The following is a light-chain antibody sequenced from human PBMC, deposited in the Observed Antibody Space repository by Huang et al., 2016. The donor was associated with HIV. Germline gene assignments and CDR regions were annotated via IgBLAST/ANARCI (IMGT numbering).Light chain of an antibody. V-gene: IGKV3-15*01. J-gene: IGKJ2*01. CDR2: SAS. Sequence: EIVLTQSPATLSVSPGERATLSCRASQSVGSDLAWYQHRPGQAPRLLIYSASTRATCVPARCSGSGYGKDFILTVSSLQSEDFALYYCQQYRDWPPYTFGQGTKLEIK. CDR3: QQYRDWPPYT. CDR1: QSVGSD.